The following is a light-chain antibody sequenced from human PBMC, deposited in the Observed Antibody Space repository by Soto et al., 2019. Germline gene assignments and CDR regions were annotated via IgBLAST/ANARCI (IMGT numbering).Light chain of an antibody. J-gene: IGLJ2*01. V-gene: IGLV1-44*01. CDR1: SSNIGSNP. CDR2: NNN. Sequence: QSVLTQPPSASGTPGQRVTISCSGSSSNIGSNPVHWYQQVPGTAPKLLIHNNNQRPSGVPARCSGSKSGTSASLAISGLQSEDEADYYCAAWDDSLNGVLFGGGTKLTVL. CDR3: AAWDDSLNGVL.